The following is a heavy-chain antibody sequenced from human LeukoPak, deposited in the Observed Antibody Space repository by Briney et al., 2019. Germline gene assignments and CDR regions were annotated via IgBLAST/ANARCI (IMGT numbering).Heavy chain of an antibody. CDR1: GGTFSSYA. CDR3: ATPRKRYCSGGSCPFDY. D-gene: IGHD2-15*01. CDR2: IIPIFGTA. Sequence: SVKVSCKASGGTFSSYAISWVRQAPGQGLEWMGGIIPIFGTANYAQKFQGRVTITADESTSTAYMELSGLRSEDTAVYYCATPRKRYCSGGSCPFDYWGQGTLVTVSS. J-gene: IGHJ4*02. V-gene: IGHV1-69*01.